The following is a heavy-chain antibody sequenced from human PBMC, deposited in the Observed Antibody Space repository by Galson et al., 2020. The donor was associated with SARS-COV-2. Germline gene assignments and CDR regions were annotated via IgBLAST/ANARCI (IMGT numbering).Heavy chain of an antibody. V-gene: IGHV3-15*01. D-gene: IGHD3-10*01. Sequence: GGSLRLSCAASGFTFSKAWMSWVRQATGKGLEWVGRIKSKTDGGTTDYAAPVKGRFTISRDDSKNTLYLQMNSLKTEDTAVYYCTTGQWFGELSPFDYWGQGTLVTVAS. CDR3: TTGQWFGELSPFDY. J-gene: IGHJ4*02. CDR1: GFTFSKAW. CDR2: IKSKTDGGTT.